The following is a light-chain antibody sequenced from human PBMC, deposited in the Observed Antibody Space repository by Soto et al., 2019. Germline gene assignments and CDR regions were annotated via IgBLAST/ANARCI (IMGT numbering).Light chain of an antibody. V-gene: IGKV3-11*01. Sequence: EIVLTQSPATLSLSPGERATLSCRASQSVSSYLAWYQQKPGQAPRLLIYDASNRATGIPARFSGSGSGTVFTLTISSLEPEDFAVYYCQQRSNWPPITFGRGTRLEIK. CDR3: QQRSNWPPIT. CDR1: QSVSSY. CDR2: DAS. J-gene: IGKJ5*01.